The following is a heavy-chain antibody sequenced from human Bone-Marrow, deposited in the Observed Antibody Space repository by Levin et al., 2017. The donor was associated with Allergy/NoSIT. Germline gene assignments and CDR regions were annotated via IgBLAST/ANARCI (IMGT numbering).Heavy chain of an antibody. V-gene: IGHV3-21*01. CDR2: ITTGSTYI. Sequence: GGSLRLSCTASGFTFSSYTINWVRQAPGKGLEWVSSITTGSTYIYYAAAVRGRFTISRDNSKNSLYLQMDSMRAEDTAVYYCAREEYRDSDNSGYCFDAWGEGALVAVS. D-gene: IGHD3-22*01. CDR1: GFTFSSYT. CDR3: AREEYRDSDNSGYCFDA. J-gene: IGHJ4*02.